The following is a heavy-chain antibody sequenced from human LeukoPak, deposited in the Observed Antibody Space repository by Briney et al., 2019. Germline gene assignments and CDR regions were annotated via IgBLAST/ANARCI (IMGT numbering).Heavy chain of an antibody. D-gene: IGHD3-10*01. CDR3: ALGAYYGSGSYYPPYFDY. Sequence: GGSLRLSCSASGFTFSSYAMHWVRQAPGKGLEYVSAISSNGGSTYYADSVKGRFTISRDNSKNTLYLQMNSLRAEDTAVYYCALGAYYGSGSYYPPYFDYWGQGTLVTVSS. CDR2: ISSNGGST. V-gene: IGHV3-64*04. J-gene: IGHJ4*02. CDR1: GFTFSSYA.